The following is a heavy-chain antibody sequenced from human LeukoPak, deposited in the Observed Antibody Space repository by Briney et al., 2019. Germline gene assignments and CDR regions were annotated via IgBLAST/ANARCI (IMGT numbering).Heavy chain of an antibody. Sequence: GGSLRLSCAASGLTFSNYWMHWVRQAPGKGLVWVSRIKSDGSSTNYADSVKGRFTISRDNAKNTLYLQMNSLRAEDTAVYYCARDRGSDDWFDPWGQGTLVTVSS. CDR2: IKSDGSST. V-gene: IGHV3-74*01. J-gene: IGHJ5*02. CDR3: ARDRGSDDWFDP. CDR1: GLTFSNYW. D-gene: IGHD6-25*01.